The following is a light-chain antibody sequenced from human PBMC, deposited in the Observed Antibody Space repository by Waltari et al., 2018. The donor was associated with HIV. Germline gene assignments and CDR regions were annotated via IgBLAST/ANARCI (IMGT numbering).Light chain of an antibody. CDR1: QSVSSSH. CDR2: DAS. J-gene: IGKJ1*01. CDR3: QQYDNSRWT. Sequence: GTLSLSPGERATLSCRASQSVSSSHLAWYQQKPGQAPRLLVYDASSRATGIPDRFSGSGSGTDFILTINGLEPEDFAVYYCQQYDNSRWTFGQGTKVEIK. V-gene: IGKV3-20*01.